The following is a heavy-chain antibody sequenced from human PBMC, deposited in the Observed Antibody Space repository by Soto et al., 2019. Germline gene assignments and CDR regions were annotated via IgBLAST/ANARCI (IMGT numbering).Heavy chain of an antibody. V-gene: IGHV1-2*04. Sequence: ASVKVSCKASGYTFTGYYMHWVRQAPGQGLEWMGWINPNSGGTNYAQKFQGWVTMTRDTSISTAYMELSRLRSDDTAVYYCARGATVTRDAFDIWGQGTMVTVSS. CDR1: GYTFTGYY. CDR2: INPNSGGT. CDR3: ARGATVTRDAFDI. D-gene: IGHD4-17*01. J-gene: IGHJ3*02.